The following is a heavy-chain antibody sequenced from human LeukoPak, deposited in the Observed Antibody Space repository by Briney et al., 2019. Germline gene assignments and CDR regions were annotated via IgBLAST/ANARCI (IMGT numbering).Heavy chain of an antibody. V-gene: IGHV5-51*01. J-gene: IGHJ3*02. D-gene: IGHD3-22*01. CDR1: GYIFTSYW. Sequence: GASLQISCKGSGYIFTSYWIGWGRQVPGKGLEGMGIIYHGDSDTKYSPSFQGQVTISADKSISTAYLQWSSLKASDTAMYYCARRPYDTRAFDIWGQGTMVTVSS. CDR2: IYHGDSDT. CDR3: ARRPYDTRAFDI.